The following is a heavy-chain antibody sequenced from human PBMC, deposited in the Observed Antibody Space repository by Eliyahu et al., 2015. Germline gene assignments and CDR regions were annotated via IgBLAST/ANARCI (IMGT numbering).Heavy chain of an antibody. V-gene: IGHV3-23*04. Sequence: EVQVVESGGGLVQTGSSLRISCTAXGXSFSSYALSWVRQAPGKGREGVSSISNRXVKTHXAASLMGRATVPRXNSKNTVYLQMSSLRPDDTAKYFCAIDLENWDGSGXYYAYWGQGTLVTVSS. CDR2: ISNRXVKT. J-gene: IGHJ4*02. CDR1: GXSFSSYA. D-gene: IGHD3-10*01. CDR3: AIDLENWDGSGXYYAY.